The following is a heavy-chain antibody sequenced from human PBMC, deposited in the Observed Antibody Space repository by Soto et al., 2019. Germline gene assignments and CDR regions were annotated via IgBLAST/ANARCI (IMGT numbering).Heavy chain of an antibody. Sequence: ASVKVSCKTSGYILINYYIHWVRQAPGQGLEWVALFNPMSGSTNYAQKLQGRVTVTSDTSTSTVYMDLSSLTYDDTAVFYCARTLSIASRRDAFDVWGQGTMVTVSS. CDR3: ARTLSIASRRDAFDV. D-gene: IGHD6-6*01. J-gene: IGHJ3*01. CDR2: FNPMSGST. V-gene: IGHV1-46*04. CDR1: GYILINYY.